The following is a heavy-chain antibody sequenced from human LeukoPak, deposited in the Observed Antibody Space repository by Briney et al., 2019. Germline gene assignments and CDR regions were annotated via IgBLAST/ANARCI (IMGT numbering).Heavy chain of an antibody. CDR2: ISSSGSTI. V-gene: IGHV3-11*04. Sequence: PGGSLRLSCAASEFSVGSNYMTWVRQAPGKGLEWVSYISSSGSTIYYADSVKGRFTISRDNAKNSLYLQMNSLRAEDTAVYYCARGGYNWNDERIYYYYMDVWGKGTTVTVSS. CDR3: ARGGYNWNDERIYYYYMDV. D-gene: IGHD1-20*01. J-gene: IGHJ6*03. CDR1: EFSVGSNY.